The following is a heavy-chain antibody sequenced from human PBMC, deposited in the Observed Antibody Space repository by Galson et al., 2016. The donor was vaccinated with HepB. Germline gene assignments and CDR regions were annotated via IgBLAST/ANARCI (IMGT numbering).Heavy chain of an antibody. J-gene: IGHJ4*02. V-gene: IGHV3-23*01. Sequence: SLRLSCAASGFSFSNYAMRWVRRAPGKGLEWVSGISDSGGNTYFADSVKGRFTISRDNSRNTLYLQMNSLRVEDTAVYYCAKGTTLQVHFGYFDHWGQGTLVTVSS. CDR2: ISDSGGNT. D-gene: IGHD1/OR15-1a*01. CDR3: AKGTTLQVHFGYFDH. CDR1: GFSFSNYA.